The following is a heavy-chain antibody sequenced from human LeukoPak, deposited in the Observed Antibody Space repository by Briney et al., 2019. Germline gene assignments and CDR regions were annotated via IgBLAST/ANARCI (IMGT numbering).Heavy chain of an antibody. Sequence: PSETLSLTCAVYGGSFSGYYWSWIRQPPGKGLEWIGEINHSGSTNYNPSLKSRVTISVDTSKNQFSLKLSSVTAADTAVYYCARGPGGPMAAALNWGQGTLVTVSS. V-gene: IGHV4-34*01. D-gene: IGHD6-13*01. CDR2: INHSGST. CDR3: ARGPGGPMAAALN. J-gene: IGHJ4*02. CDR1: GGSFSGYY.